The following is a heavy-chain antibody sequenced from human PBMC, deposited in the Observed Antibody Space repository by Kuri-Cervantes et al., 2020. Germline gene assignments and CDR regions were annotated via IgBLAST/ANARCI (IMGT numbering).Heavy chain of an antibody. J-gene: IGHJ4*02. CDR1: GGSFSGYY. D-gene: IGHD3-22*01. Sequence: SQTLSLTCAVYGGSFSGYYWSWIRQPPGKGLEWIGSIYHSGSTYYNPSLKSRVTISVDTSKNQFSLKLSSVTAADTAVYYCARHNLAYYYDSSGYYYFDYWGQGTLVTVSS. V-gene: IGHV4-34*01. CDR3: ARHNLAYYYDSSGYYYFDY. CDR2: IYHSGST.